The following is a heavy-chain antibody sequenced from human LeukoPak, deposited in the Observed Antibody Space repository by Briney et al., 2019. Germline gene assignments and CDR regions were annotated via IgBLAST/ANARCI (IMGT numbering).Heavy chain of an antibody. Sequence: SETLSLTCTVSGASISDNKYFWGCIRQPPGEGLEWIGNIFYGGSTYYRPSLKSRLSMSVDPSKNQFSLKLSSVTAADTAVYYCARSFQGEYFDYWGQGALVTVSS. CDR2: IFYGGST. D-gene: IGHD3-10*01. V-gene: IGHV4-39*07. J-gene: IGHJ4*02. CDR3: ARSFQGEYFDY. CDR1: GASISDNKYF.